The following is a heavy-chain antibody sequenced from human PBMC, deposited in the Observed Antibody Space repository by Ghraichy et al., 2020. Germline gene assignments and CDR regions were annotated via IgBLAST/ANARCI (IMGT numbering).Heavy chain of an antibody. V-gene: IGHV3-23*01. J-gene: IGHJ4*02. D-gene: IGHD6-19*01. CDR2: FRGSGKT. CDR1: GFSFSNYA. Sequence: GGSLRLSCAVSGFSFSNYAMSWLRRAPGKGLEWVSAFRGSGKTYYTDSVKGRFTASRDNSKKSLSLQMNSLRAEDTAVYYCAKETDTSGWYSADYWGQGTLVTVSA. CDR3: AKETDTSGWYSADY.